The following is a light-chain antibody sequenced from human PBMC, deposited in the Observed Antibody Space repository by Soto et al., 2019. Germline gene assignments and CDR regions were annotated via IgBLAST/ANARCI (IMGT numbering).Light chain of an antibody. Sequence: EIVMTQSPATLSVPPGERATLSCRASQSVSNNLAWHQKKPGQAPRLLIYGASTRATGIPARFSGGGSGTEFTLTISSLQSEDFAVYYCQQYNNWWTFGQGTRVEIK. V-gene: IGKV3-15*01. CDR1: QSVSNN. CDR2: GAS. CDR3: QQYNNWWT. J-gene: IGKJ1*01.